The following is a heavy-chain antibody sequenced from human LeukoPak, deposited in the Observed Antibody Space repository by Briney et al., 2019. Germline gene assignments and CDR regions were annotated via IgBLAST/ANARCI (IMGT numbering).Heavy chain of an antibody. D-gene: IGHD3-22*01. CDR1: GGSISSYY. V-gene: IGHV4-4*07. CDR3: ARDIVHTYYYDSSGYSSDY. J-gene: IGHJ4*02. CDR2: IYTSGST. Sequence: SETLSLTCTVSGGSISSYYWSWIRQPAGKGLEWSGRIYTSGSTNYNPSLKSRVTMSVDTSKNQFSLKLSSVTAADTAVYYCARDIVHTYYYDSSGYSSDYWGQGTLVTVSS.